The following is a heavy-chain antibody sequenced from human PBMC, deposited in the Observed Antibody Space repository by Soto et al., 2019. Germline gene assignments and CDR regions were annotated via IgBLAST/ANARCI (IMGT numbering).Heavy chain of an antibody. CDR2: IYYSGST. V-gene: IGHV4-59*01. CDR3: ARDSCSGGSCYSFLDYYGMDV. D-gene: IGHD2-15*01. Sequence: SETLSLTCTVSGGSISSYYWSWIRQPPRKGLEWIGYIYYSGSTNYNPSLKSRVTISVDTSKNQFSLKLSSVTAADTAVYYCARDSCSGGSCYSFLDYYGMDVWGQGTTVTVSS. J-gene: IGHJ6*02. CDR1: GGSISSYY.